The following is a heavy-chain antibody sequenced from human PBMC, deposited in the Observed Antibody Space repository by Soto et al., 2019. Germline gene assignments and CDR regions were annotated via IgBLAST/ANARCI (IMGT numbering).Heavy chain of an antibody. D-gene: IGHD2-8*02. CDR3: AKDISLVLSYYFDY. V-gene: IGHV3-9*01. J-gene: IGHJ4*02. CDR1: GLAFDDYA. Sequence: EVQLVESGGGLVQPGRSLRLSCAASGLAFDDYAMHWVRQAPGKGLEWVSGISWNSGTRGYADSVKGRFTISRDNAKNSLYLQMNSLRAEDTASYYCAKDISLVLSYYFDYRGQGTLVTVSS. CDR2: ISWNSGTR.